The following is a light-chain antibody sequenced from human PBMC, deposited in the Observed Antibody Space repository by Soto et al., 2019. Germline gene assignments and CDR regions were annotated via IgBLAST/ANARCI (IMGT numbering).Light chain of an antibody. J-gene: IGLJ1*01. V-gene: IGLV2-14*01. CDR3: GSYTSSSTYV. CDR2: DVF. Sequence: QSALTQPASVSESPGQSDTISCTGTSSDVGAYKYVSWYQQHPDRAPKLVIYDVFYRPSGVSTRFSGSKSGNTASLTISGLQAEDEADYYCGSYTSSSTYVFGTGTKLTVL. CDR1: SSDVGAYKY.